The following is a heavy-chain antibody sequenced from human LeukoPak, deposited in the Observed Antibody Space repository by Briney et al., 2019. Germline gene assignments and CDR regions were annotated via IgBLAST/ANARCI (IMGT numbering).Heavy chain of an antibody. Sequence: SETLSLTCTVSGGSISSYYWSWIRQPPGKGLEWIGYIYYSGSANYNPSLKSRVTISVDTSKNQFSLKLSSVTAADTAVYYCARLITGTTTAFDIWGQGTMVTVSS. D-gene: IGHD1-7*01. V-gene: IGHV4-59*12. J-gene: IGHJ3*02. CDR1: GGSISSYY. CDR2: IYYSGSA. CDR3: ARLITGTTTAFDI.